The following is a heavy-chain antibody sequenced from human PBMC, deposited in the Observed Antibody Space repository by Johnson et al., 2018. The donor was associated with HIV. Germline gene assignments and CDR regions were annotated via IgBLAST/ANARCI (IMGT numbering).Heavy chain of an antibody. CDR1: GFTFSSYA. CDR3: AREVYSNFDFDAFDI. D-gene: IGHD6-13*01. CDR2: ISGNGGST. V-gene: IGHV3-64*01. J-gene: IGHJ3*02. Sequence: VQLVESGGGVVQPGRSLRLSCAASGFTFSSYAMHWVRQAPGKGLEYVSGISGNGGSTYYANSVKGRFTISRDNSKNTLYVQMGSLRAEDMAVYYCAREVYSNFDFDAFDIWGQGTMVTVSS.